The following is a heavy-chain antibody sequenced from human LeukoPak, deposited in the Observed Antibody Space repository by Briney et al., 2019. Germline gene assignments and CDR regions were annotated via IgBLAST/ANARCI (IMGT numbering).Heavy chain of an antibody. J-gene: IGHJ4*02. CDR1: GGSISSYY. Sequence: PSETLSLTCTVSGGSISSYYWSWIRQPPGKGLEWIGYIYYSGSTNYNPSLKSRVTISVGTSKNQFSLKLSSVTAADTAVYYCARGGYSGYDLGGLDYWGQGTLVTVSS. CDR2: IYYSGST. CDR3: ARGGYSGYDLGGLDY. V-gene: IGHV4-59*01. D-gene: IGHD5-12*01.